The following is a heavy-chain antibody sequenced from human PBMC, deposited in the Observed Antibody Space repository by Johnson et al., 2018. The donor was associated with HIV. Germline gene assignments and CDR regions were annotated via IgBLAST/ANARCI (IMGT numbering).Heavy chain of an antibody. D-gene: IGHD3-10*01. CDR2: ISWNSVTI. CDR1: GFTVSSNY. V-gene: IGHV3-9*01. Sequence: VQLVESGGGLVQPGGSLRLSCAASGFTVSSNYMSWVRQAPGKGLEWVSGISWNSVTIGYADSVTGRSTISRDNAKNSLYLQMNNLRSEDTALYYCARGWQLHGGLDIWGQGTMVTVSS. CDR3: ARGWQLHGGLDI. J-gene: IGHJ3*02.